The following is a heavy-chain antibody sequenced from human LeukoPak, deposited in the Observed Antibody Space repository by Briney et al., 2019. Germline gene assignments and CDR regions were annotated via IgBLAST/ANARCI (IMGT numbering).Heavy chain of an antibody. J-gene: IGHJ3*02. V-gene: IGHV1-3*01. CDR2: INAGNGNT. CDR3: AGEYPWGDAFDI. D-gene: IGHD1-26*01. Sequence: GASVKVSCKASGYTFTSYAMHWVRQAPGQRLEWMGWINAGNGNTKYSQKFQGRVTITRDTSASTAYMELSSLRSEDTAVYYCAGEYPWGDAFDIWGQGTMVTVSS. CDR1: GYTFTSYA.